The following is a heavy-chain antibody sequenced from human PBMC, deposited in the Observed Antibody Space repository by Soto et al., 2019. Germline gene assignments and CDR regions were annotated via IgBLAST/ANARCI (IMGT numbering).Heavy chain of an antibody. J-gene: IGHJ6*02. Sequence: PGGSLRLSCAASGFTFSSYWMSWVRQAPGKGLEWVANIKQDGSEKYYVDSVKGRFTISRDNAKNSLYLQMNSLRAEDTAVYYCARESLLWFGETSDYYYYYGMDVWGQGTTVTVSS. CDR2: IKQDGSEK. CDR1: GFTFSSYW. CDR3: ARESLLWFGETSDYYYYYGMDV. D-gene: IGHD3-10*01. V-gene: IGHV3-7*05.